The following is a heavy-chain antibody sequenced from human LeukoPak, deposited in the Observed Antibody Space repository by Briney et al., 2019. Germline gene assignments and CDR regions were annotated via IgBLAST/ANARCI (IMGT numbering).Heavy chain of an antibody. CDR3: ARGVRTPDY. V-gene: IGHV3-49*04. CDR1: GSTFGDYT. D-gene: IGHD4-23*01. CDR2: IRIKSSGGTA. Sequence: GGSLRLSCTTSGSTFGDYTMTWVRQAPGKGLEWVGFIRIKSSGGTAEYAASVKGRFTISRDDSKSIAYLQMNSLNTEDTAVYFCARGVRTPDYWGQGTLVTVSS. J-gene: IGHJ4*02.